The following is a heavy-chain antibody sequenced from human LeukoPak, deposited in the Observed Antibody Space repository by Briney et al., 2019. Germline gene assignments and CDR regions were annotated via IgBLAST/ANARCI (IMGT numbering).Heavy chain of an antibody. Sequence: GGSLRLSCEASGFLFRSNGMHWVRQAPGKGLEWVAFIRSDGNVTKYLDSIKGRFTISRDNSKNILYLQLNDVRPDDTAVYFCAKDHGFWSCFLFRGQGTLVTVSS. CDR2: IRSDGNVT. CDR3: AKDHGFWSCFLF. D-gene: IGHD3-3*01. V-gene: IGHV3-30*02. CDR1: GFLFRSNG. J-gene: IGHJ4*02.